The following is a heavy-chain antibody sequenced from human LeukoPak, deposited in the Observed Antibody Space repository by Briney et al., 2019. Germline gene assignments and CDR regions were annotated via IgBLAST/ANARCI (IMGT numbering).Heavy chain of an antibody. D-gene: IGHD6-19*01. CDR1: GRSISSSSYY. J-gene: IGHJ4*02. Sequence: PSETLSLTCTVSGRSISSSSYYWGWIRQPPWKGLEWFGSIYYSGSTYYNPSLKRRVNISVHTSKNQFSLKLSSVTAADTAVYYCASRIAVAGTDYFDYWGQGTLVTVSS. CDR2: IYYSGST. V-gene: IGHV4-39*01. CDR3: ASRIAVAGTDYFDY.